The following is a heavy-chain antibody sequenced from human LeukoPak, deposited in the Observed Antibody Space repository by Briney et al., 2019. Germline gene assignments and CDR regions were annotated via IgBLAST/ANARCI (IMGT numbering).Heavy chain of an antibody. D-gene: IGHD3-10*01. CDR3: AKDRDEGFGELLPVVFDY. J-gene: IGHJ4*02. Sequence: GGSLRLSCAASRFTFGGYGMSWLRQGPGKGLEWVSSISGSGGSTHYADSVKGRFTISRDNSKNALFLQMNSLRAEDTAVYYCAKDRDEGFGELLPVVFDYWGQGTRVTVSS. CDR2: ISGSGGST. V-gene: IGHV3-23*01. CDR1: RFTFGGYG.